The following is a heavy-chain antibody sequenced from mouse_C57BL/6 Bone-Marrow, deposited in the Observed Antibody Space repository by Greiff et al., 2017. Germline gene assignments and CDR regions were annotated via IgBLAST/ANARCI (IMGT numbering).Heavy chain of an antibody. Sequence: VQVVESGPELVRPGASVKISCKAPGYTFTSHWMQWVRQRPGQGLEWIGEIFPGSGSTSYNEKFKGKATLTVDTSSSTAYMQLSSLTSEDSAVYVCAPHYYGSSYEFAYWGQGTMVTVSA. V-gene: IGHV1-56*01. CDR1: GYTFTSHW. CDR2: IFPGSGST. J-gene: IGHJ3*01. D-gene: IGHD1-1*01. CDR3: APHYYGSSYEFAY.